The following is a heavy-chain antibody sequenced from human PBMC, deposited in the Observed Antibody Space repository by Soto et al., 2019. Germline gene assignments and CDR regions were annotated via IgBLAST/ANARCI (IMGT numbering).Heavy chain of an antibody. CDR1: GGSISSSTYY. Sequence: PSETLSLTCTVSGGSISSSTYYWGWIRQPPGKGLEWIGSIYYSGSTYYNPSLKSRVTISVDTSKNQFSLKLSSVTAADTAVYYCARQFWSGYLAAYWGQGTLVTVSS. J-gene: IGHJ4*02. D-gene: IGHD3-3*01. V-gene: IGHV4-39*01. CDR3: ARQFWSGYLAAY. CDR2: IYYSGST.